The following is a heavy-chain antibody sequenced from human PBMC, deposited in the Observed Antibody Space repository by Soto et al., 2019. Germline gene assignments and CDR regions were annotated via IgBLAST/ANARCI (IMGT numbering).Heavy chain of an antibody. CDR2: IIPIFGTL. CDR3: AKGAVAGTPTSYYYYGMDV. CDR1: GGTFRTYA. D-gene: IGHD6-19*01. J-gene: IGHJ6*02. Sequence: QVQLLQSGAEVKKPGSSVRVSCEASGGTFRTYAISWVRQAPGQGLEWMGAIIPIFGTLNYAQKFQGRLTITADESTATVYMDLRSLRSDDTALYYCAKGAVAGTPTSYYYYGMDVWGQGTTVTVSS. V-gene: IGHV1-69*12.